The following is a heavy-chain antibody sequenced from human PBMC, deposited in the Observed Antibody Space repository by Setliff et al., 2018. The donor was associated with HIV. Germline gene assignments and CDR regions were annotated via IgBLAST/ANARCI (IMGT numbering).Heavy chain of an antibody. D-gene: IGHD4-17*01. J-gene: IGHJ6*03. CDR1: GYIIDSYW. V-gene: IGHV5-51*01. CDR2: TYPGDSTT. CDR3: ARQSGDYTVTTYYMDV. Sequence: PGESLKISCKASGYIIDSYWIAWVRQMPGKGLEWMGVTYPGDSTTRYSPSLEGQVTISADKSISTAYLQWSSLKASDTAMYYCARQSGDYTVTTYYMDVWGKGTTVTVSS.